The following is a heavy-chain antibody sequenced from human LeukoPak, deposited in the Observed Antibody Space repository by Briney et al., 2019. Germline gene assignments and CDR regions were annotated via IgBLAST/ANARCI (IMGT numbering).Heavy chain of an antibody. CDR1: GGTFSSYA. CDR2: IIPSFGTA. CDR3: ARDKGDFLTGYYELDY. D-gene: IGHD3-9*01. J-gene: IGHJ4*02. V-gene: IGHV1-69*06. Sequence: ASVKVSCKASGGTFSSYAISWVRQAPGQGLEWMGGIIPSFGTANYAQKFQGRVTITADKSTSTAYMELSSLRAEDTAVYYCARDKGDFLTGYYELDYWGQGTLVTVSS.